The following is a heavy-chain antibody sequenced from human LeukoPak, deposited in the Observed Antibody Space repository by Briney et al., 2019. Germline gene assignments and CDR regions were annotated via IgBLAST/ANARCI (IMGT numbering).Heavy chain of an antibody. CDR3: ARVMNREGTNY. D-gene: IGHD1/OR15-1a*01. J-gene: IGHJ4*02. CDR2: INPNSGGT. V-gene: IGHV1-2*02. CDR1: GYTFIGNY. Sequence: ASVTVSCKASGYTFIGNYMHWVRQVPGQGLEWMGWINPNSGGTKYAQKFQGRVTMTRDTSISTAYMELNRLRSDDTAVYYCARVMNREGTNYWGQGTLVTVSS.